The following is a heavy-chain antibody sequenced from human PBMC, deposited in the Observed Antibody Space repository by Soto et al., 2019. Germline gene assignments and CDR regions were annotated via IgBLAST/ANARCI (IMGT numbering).Heavy chain of an antibody. CDR1: GFTVSSNY. V-gene: IGHV3-53*01. CDR3: ARDPYYYDSSGYDVMDV. D-gene: IGHD3-22*01. CDR2: IYSGGST. J-gene: IGHJ6*02. Sequence: EVQLVESGGGLIQPGGSLRLSCAASGFTVSSNYMSWVRQAPGKGLEWVSVIYSGGSTYYADSVKGRFTISRDNSKSTLSLQMNSLRGEDTAVYYCARDPYYYDSSGYDVMDVWGQGTTVTVSS.